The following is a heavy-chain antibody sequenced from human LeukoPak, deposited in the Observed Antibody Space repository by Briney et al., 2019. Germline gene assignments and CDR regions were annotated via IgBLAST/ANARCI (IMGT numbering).Heavy chain of an antibody. J-gene: IGHJ4*02. V-gene: IGHV4-39*01. CDR3: ARTHVDTAMVTLQLDNFDY. CDR2: IYYSGST. Sequence: KASETLSLTCTVLGGSISSSSYYWGWIRQPPGKGLEWFGSIYYSGSTYYNPSLKSRVTISVDTSKNQFSLKLSSVTAADTAVYYCARTHVDTAMVTLQLDNFDYWGQGTLVTVSS. D-gene: IGHD5-18*01. CDR1: GGSISSSSYY.